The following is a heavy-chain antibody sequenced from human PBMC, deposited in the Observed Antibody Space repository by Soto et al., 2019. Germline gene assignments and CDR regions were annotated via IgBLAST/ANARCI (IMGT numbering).Heavy chain of an antibody. V-gene: IGHV3-23*01. CDR1: GFTFMNFA. CDR3: ATYKQTNGVDY. J-gene: IGHJ4*02. CDR2: IGRDGTNI. D-gene: IGHD1-1*01. Sequence: EVQLLESGGGLVQPGGSLRLSCAASGFTFMNFAMKWVRQAPGEGLEWVSVIGRDGTNIAYADSVKGRFTISRDNSKDTLYLQMDSLRAGYTAEYYCATYKQTNGVDYWGQGTLVTVSS.